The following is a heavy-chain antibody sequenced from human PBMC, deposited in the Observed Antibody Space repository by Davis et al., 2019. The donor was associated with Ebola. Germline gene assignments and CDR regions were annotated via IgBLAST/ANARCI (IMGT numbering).Heavy chain of an antibody. CDR2: ITTYNGKT. Sequence: AASVKVSCKASGYTFTDYVINWVRQAPGQGLEWMGRITTYNGKTTYAQKLQGRVTMTTDTSTSTAFMELRSLRSDDTAVYYCARQSTIFGVVIDLSIDPWGQGTLVTVSS. CDR1: GYTFTDYV. V-gene: IGHV1-18*01. D-gene: IGHD3-3*01. J-gene: IGHJ5*02. CDR3: ARQSTIFGVVIDLSIDP.